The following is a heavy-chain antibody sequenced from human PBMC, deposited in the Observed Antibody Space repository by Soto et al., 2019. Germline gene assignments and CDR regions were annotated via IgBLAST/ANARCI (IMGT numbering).Heavy chain of an antibody. V-gene: IGHV3-74*01. CDR3: ASKHSSRAFDY. CDR2: INSDGSST. CDR1: GFTFSSYW. D-gene: IGHD6-13*01. J-gene: IGHJ4*02. Sequence: EVQLVGSGGGLVQPGGSLRLSCAASGFTFSSYWMHWVRQAPGKGLVWVSRINSDGSSTTYADSVKGRFTISRDNAKNTVYLQMNSLRAEDTAVYYCASKHSSRAFDYWGQGTLVTVSS.